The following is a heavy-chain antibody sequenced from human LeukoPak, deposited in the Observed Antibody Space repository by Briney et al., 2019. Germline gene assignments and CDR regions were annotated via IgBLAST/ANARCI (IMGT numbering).Heavy chain of an antibody. CDR1: GFTFQKYA. V-gene: IGHV3-23*01. CDR2: ISGRGDET. D-gene: IGHD2-2*01. CDR3: ARINQDIVVVPAAMPGPGAFDI. J-gene: IGHJ3*02. Sequence: GGSLRLSCSASGFTFQKYAMSWVRQAPGKGLEWVSTISGRGDETFYADSVKGRFTISRDNSKNTLYLQMNSLRAEDTAVYYCARINQDIVVVPAAMPGPGAFDIWGQGTMVTVSS.